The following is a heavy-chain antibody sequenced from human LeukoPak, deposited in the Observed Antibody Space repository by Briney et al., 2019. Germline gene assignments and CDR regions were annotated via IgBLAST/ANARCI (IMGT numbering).Heavy chain of an antibody. V-gene: IGHV4-39*01. CDR3: ARQYGGEIDY. CDR2: IYYSGST. CDR1: GGSISSSSYY. D-gene: IGHD4-23*01. J-gene: IGHJ4*02. Sequence: SETLSLTCTVSGGSISSSSYYWGWIRQPPGKGLEWIGSIYYSGSTYYNPSLKSRVTISVDTSKTQFSLKLSSVTAADTAVYYCARQYGGEIDYWGQGTLVTVSS.